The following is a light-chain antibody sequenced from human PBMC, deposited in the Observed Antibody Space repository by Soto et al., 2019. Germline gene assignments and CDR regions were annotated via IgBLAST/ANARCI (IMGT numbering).Light chain of an antibody. V-gene: IGKV1-9*01. Sequence: DIQLTQSPSFLSASVGDRVTITCRASPGINNHFAWYQQKPGKAPSLLIYHASTFQIGVPSRFSGSQAWTEFTLTNSSLQPEDVATYYCQQFYSYPFTFGPGTKVDVK. CDR3: QQFYSYPFT. J-gene: IGKJ3*01. CDR1: PGINNH. CDR2: HAS.